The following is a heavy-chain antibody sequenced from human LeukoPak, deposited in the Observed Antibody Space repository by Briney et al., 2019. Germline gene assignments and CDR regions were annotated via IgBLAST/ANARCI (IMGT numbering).Heavy chain of an antibody. CDR2: IILIFGTA. J-gene: IGHJ4*02. D-gene: IGHD6-19*01. CDR1: GGTFSSYA. CDR3: ARASGWSIPFDY. V-gene: IGHV1-69*06. Sequence: GASVKVSCKASGGTFSSYAISWVRQAPGQGLEWMGGIILIFGTANYAQKFQGRVTITADKSTSTAYMELSSLRSEDTAVYYCARASGWSIPFDYWGQGTLVTVSS.